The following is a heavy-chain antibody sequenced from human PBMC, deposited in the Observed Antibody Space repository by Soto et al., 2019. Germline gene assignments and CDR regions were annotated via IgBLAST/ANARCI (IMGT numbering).Heavy chain of an antibody. CDR3: AKVPRSWFGEQYYFDY. CDR1: GFTFSSYG. J-gene: IGHJ4*02. CDR2: ISYDGSNK. D-gene: IGHD3-10*01. Sequence: QVQLVESGGGVVQPGRSLRLSCAASGFTFSSYGMHWVRQAPGKGLEWVAVISYDGSNKYYADSVKGRFTISRDNSKNTLYLQMNSLRAEDTAVYYCAKVPRSWFGEQYYFDYWGQGTLVTVSS. V-gene: IGHV3-30*18.